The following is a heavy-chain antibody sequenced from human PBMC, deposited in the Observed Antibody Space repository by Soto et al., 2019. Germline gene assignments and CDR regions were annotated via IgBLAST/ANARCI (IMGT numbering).Heavy chain of an antibody. CDR3: ARDSYYYDSSGYLTP. Sequence: PGGSLRLSCAASGFTFSSYWMHWVRQAPGKGLVWVSRINSDGSSTSYADSVKGRFTISRDNAKNTLYLQMNSLRAEDTAVYYCARDSYYYDSSGYLTPWGQGTLVTVSS. CDR1: GFTFSSYW. CDR2: INSDGSST. V-gene: IGHV3-74*01. J-gene: IGHJ5*02. D-gene: IGHD3-22*01.